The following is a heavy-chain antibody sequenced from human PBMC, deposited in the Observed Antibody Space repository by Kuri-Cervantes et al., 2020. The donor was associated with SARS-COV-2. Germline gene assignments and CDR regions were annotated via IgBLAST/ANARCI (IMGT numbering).Heavy chain of an antibody. CDR1: GFTFSSYG. V-gene: IGHV3-30*18. D-gene: IGHD5-18*01. CDR2: ISYDGSNK. CDR3: AKDRNTAMAYFDY. J-gene: IGHJ4*02. Sequence: GESLKISCAASGFTFSSYGTHWVRQAPGKGLEWVAVISYDGSNKYYADSVKGRFTISRDNSKNTLYLQMNSLRAEDTAVYYCAKDRNTAMAYFDYWGQGTLVTVSS.